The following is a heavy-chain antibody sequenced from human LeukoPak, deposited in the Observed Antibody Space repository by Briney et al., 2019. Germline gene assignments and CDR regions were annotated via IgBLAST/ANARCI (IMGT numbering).Heavy chain of an antibody. CDR1: DDSFSSHY. CDR3: ARDLVTVTKGFDI. Sequence: PSQTLSLTCAVSDDSFSSHYWTWIRQPPGKGLEWNGYISYIGRTNYNPSLKSRVTISIDTSKNQFSLKLTSVTAADTAVYYCARDLVTVTKGFDIWGQGTMVSVSS. J-gene: IGHJ3*02. D-gene: IGHD4-17*01. CDR2: ISYIGRT. V-gene: IGHV4-59*11.